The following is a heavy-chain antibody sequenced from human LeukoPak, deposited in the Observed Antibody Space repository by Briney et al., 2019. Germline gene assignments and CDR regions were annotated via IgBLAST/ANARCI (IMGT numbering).Heavy chain of an antibody. Sequence: SETLSLTCTVSGGSISNYYWSWIRQSPGKGLEWIGYIYYSGSTNYNPSLKSRVTISVDTSKNQCSLQLRSVTAADTAVYYCEREDPHTTVTEGMDVWGQGTTVTVSS. J-gene: IGHJ6*02. CDR2: IYYSGST. CDR3: EREDPHTTVTEGMDV. V-gene: IGHV4-59*01. CDR1: GGSISNYY. D-gene: IGHD4-17*01.